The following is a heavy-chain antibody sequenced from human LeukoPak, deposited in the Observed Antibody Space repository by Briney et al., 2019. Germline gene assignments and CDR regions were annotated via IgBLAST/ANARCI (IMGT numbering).Heavy chain of an antibody. V-gene: IGHV4-39*07. J-gene: IGHJ6*02. CDR2: IYYSGST. Sequence: PSETLSLTCTVSGGSISSSSYYWGWIRQPPGKGLEWIGSIYYSGSTYYNPSLKSRVTISVDTSKNQFSLKLSSVTAADTAVYYCARLEWELSYYYYGMDVWGQGTTVTVSS. CDR1: GGSISSSSYY. D-gene: IGHD1-26*01. CDR3: ARLEWELSYYYYGMDV.